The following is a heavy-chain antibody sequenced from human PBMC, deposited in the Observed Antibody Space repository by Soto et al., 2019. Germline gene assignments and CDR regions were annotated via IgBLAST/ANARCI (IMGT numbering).Heavy chain of an antibody. D-gene: IGHD3-16*01. CDR1: GGSVSSGSYY. Sequence: SETLSLTCTVSGGSVSSGSYYWSWIRQHPGRGLEWIGHIYYSGNTDYNPSLKSRLAISIDTSKNQFSLKLSSVTAADTAVYFCAREGGESSDGLYYFDSWGQGSLVTVSS. CDR3: AREGGESSDGLYYFDS. CDR2: IYYSGNT. V-gene: IGHV4-31*03. J-gene: IGHJ4*02.